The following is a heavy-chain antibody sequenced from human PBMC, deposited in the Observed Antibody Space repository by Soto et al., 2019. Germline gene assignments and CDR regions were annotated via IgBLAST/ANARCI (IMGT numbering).Heavy chain of an antibody. V-gene: IGHV5-10-1*01. D-gene: IGHD6-19*01. Sequence: PGESLKISCKGSGYSFTSYWISWVRQMPGKGLEWMGRIDPSDSCTNYSPSFQGHVTISADKSISTAYLQWSSLKASDTAMYYCARDVAGPMDVWGQGTTVTVSS. CDR2: IDPSDSCT. CDR1: GYSFTSYW. CDR3: ARDVAGPMDV. J-gene: IGHJ6*02.